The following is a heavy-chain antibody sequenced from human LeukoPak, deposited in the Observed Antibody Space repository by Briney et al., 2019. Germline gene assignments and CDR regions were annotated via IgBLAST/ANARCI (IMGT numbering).Heavy chain of an antibody. CDR1: GYTFTGYY. V-gene: IGHV1-2*02. Sequence: ASVKASCKASGYTFTGYYMHWVRQAPGQGLEWMGWINPNSGGTNYAQKFQGRVTMTRDTSISTAYMELSRLRSDDTAVYYCARGHPVTYCSSTSCYYYYYGMDVWGQGTTVTVSS. D-gene: IGHD2-2*01. CDR3: ARGHPVTYCSSTSCYYYYYGMDV. CDR2: INPNSGGT. J-gene: IGHJ6*02.